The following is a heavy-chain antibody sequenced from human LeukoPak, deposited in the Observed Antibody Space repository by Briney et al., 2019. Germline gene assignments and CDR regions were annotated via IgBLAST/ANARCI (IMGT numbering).Heavy chain of an antibody. CDR2: GTT. Sequence: PSETLSLTCTVSGGSNSSGSYYWGWVRQPPGKGLEWIGSGTTYYNPSLQSRVTISVDTSRNQFSLKLSSVTAADTAVYYCARTGGYMVWGVQNWFEPWGQGTLVTVSA. V-gene: IGHV4-39*01. CDR3: ARTGGYMVWGVQNWFEP. J-gene: IGHJ5*02. CDR1: GGSNSSGSYY. D-gene: IGHD3-10*01.